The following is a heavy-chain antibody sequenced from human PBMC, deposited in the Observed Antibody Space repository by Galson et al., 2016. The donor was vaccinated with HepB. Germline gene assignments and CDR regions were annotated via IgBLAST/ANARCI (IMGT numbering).Heavy chain of an antibody. CDR3: AKDFRRGGYEYDGVDY. J-gene: IGHJ4*02. V-gene: IGHV3-30*18. D-gene: IGHD5-12*01. CDR2: ISYDGGNK. Sequence: SLRLSCATSGFTFRTYGMNWVRQAPGKGLEWVASISYDGGNKDYADSVKGRFTISRDNSRSTLYLQMNSLRHDDRAIYYCAKDFRRGGYEYDGVDYWGQGTVVTVSS. CDR1: GFTFRTYG.